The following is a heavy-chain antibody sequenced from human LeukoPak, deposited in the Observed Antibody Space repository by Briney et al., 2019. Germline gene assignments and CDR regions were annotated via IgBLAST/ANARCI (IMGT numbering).Heavy chain of an antibody. CDR1: GDSISGYY. V-gene: IGHV4-59*01. D-gene: IGHD6-13*01. CDR3: AREPPDSSWYGNWFDP. CDR2: ISYSGST. J-gene: IGHJ5*02. Sequence: PSETLSLTCTVSGDSISGYYWSWIRQPPGKGLEWIGYISYSGSTSYNPSLKSRVTISVDTSKNQFSLKLSSVTAADTAVYYCAREPPDSSWYGNWFDPWGQGTLVTVSS.